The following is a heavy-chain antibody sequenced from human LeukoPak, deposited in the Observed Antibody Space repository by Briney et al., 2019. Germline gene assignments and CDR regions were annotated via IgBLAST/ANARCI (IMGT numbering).Heavy chain of an antibody. Sequence: SETLSLTCAVTGYSISSGYYWGWIRQPPGKGLEWIGSIYHSGSTYYNPSLKSRVTISVDTSKNQFSLKLSSVTVADTAVYYCARSPDIIVVPAAYFDYWGQGTLVTVSS. V-gene: IGHV4-38-2*01. CDR1: GYSISSGYY. D-gene: IGHD2-2*01. CDR3: ARSPDIIVVPAAYFDY. J-gene: IGHJ4*02. CDR2: IYHSGST.